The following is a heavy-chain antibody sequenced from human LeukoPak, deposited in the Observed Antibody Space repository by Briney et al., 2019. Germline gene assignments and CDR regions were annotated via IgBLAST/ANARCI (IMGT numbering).Heavy chain of an antibody. D-gene: IGHD6-19*01. CDR1: GFTFSNYW. CDR2: IRRDGSET. V-gene: IGHV3-7*01. CDR3: ARDGVDSSGFPYFDY. Sequence: GGSLRLSCAASGFTFSNYWMTWVRRAPGKGLEWVANIRRDGSETHYVDSVMGRFTISRDNAKNSLYLQMNSLRAEDTAVYYCARDGVDSSGFPYFDYWGQGTLVTVSS. J-gene: IGHJ4*02.